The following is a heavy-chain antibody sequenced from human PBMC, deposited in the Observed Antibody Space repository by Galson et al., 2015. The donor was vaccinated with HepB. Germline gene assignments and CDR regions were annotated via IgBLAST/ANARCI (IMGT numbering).Heavy chain of an antibody. Sequence: SLRLSCAASGFTFSSYAMHWVRQAPGKGLEWVAVISYDGSNKYYADSVKGRFTISRDNSKNTLYLQMNSLRAEDTAVYYCAREGAAGTLYYFDYWGQGTLVTVSS. CDR1: GFTFSSYA. D-gene: IGHD6-13*01. CDR3: AREGAAGTLYYFDY. CDR2: ISYDGSNK. J-gene: IGHJ4*02. V-gene: IGHV3-30*04.